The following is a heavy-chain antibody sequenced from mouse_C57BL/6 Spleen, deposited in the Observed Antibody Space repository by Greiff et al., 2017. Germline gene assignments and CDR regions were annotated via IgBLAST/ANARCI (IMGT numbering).Heavy chain of an antibody. D-gene: IGHD1-1*01. CDR1: GYSITSGYY. Sequence: DVKLQESGPGLVKPSQSLSLTCSVTGYSITSGYYWNWIRQFPGNKLEWMGYISYDGSNNYNPSLKNRISITRDTSKNQFFLKLNSVTTEDTATYYCARDRSSYNFDYWGQGTTLTVSS. V-gene: IGHV3-6*01. CDR2: ISYDGSN. J-gene: IGHJ2*01. CDR3: ARDRSSYNFDY.